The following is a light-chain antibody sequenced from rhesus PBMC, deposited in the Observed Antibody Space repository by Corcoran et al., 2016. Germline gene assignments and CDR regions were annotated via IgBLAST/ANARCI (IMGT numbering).Light chain of an antibody. CDR2: KAS. Sequence: DIQVTQSPSSLSASVGDRVTITCRASHNVNNYLNWYQQKPGKAPKLLIYKASTLQSGVPSRFSGSGAGTEYTFTISSLQPEDVATYYCQHGYGTPLTFGGGTKVEIK. CDR1: HNVNNY. V-gene: IGKV1-74*01. CDR3: QHGYGTPLT. J-gene: IGKJ4*01.